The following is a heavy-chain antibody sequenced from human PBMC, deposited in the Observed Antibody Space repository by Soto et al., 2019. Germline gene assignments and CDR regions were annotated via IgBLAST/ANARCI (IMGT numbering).Heavy chain of an antibody. V-gene: IGHV4-39*01. D-gene: IGHD3-10*01. CDR2: IYYSGST. CDR3: ARPLSYGSGSPFDY. J-gene: IGHJ4*02. CDR1: GGSISSSSYY. Sequence: SETLSLTCTVSGGSISSSSYYWGWIRQPPGKGLEWIGSIYYSGSTYYNPSLKSRVTISVDTSKNQFSLKLSSVTAADTAVYYCARPLSYGSGSPFDYWGQGTLVTVSS.